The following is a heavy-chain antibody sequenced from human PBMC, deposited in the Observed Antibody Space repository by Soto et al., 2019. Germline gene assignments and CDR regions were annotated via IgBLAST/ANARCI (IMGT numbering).Heavy chain of an antibody. CDR2: INHSGRV. D-gene: IGHD3-22*01. CDR1: GGSFSGHS. CDR3: STRAYDTNGYYRFDP. Sequence: SETLSLTCAVYGGSFSGHSWTWIRQSPGKGLEWIGDINHSGRVNYSPSLKSRVTISLGTSKNQFSLTLSAVTAADTAMYYCSTRAYDTNGYYRFDPWGQGTLVTVSS. J-gene: IGHJ5*01. V-gene: IGHV4-34*01.